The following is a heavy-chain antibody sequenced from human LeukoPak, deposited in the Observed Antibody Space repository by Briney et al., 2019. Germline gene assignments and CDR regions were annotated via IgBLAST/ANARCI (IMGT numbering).Heavy chain of an antibody. J-gene: IGHJ4*02. D-gene: IGHD3-10*01. Sequence: ASVKVTCKASGYTFTSYGISWVRQAPGQGLEWMGWISAYNGNTNYAQKLQGRVTMTSDTSTSTAYMELRSLRADDTAVYYCARDTPEFSGSGSYFDYWGQGTLVTVSS. CDR3: ARDTPEFSGSGSYFDY. V-gene: IGHV1-18*01. CDR2: ISAYNGNT. CDR1: GYTFTSYG.